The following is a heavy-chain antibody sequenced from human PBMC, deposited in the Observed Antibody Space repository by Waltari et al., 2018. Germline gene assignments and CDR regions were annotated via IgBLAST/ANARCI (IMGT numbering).Heavy chain of an antibody. J-gene: IGHJ3*02. CDR3: ARGPSLTQGNAFDI. D-gene: IGHD3-10*01. Sequence: EVQLVESGGGLVKPGGSLRLSCAASGFTFSSYSMNWVHQAPGKGLEWVSSISSSSSYIYYADSVKGRFTISRDNAKNSLYLQMNSLRAEDTAVYYCARGPSLTQGNAFDIWGQGTMVTVSS. CDR2: ISSSSSYI. CDR1: GFTFSSYS. V-gene: IGHV3-21*01.